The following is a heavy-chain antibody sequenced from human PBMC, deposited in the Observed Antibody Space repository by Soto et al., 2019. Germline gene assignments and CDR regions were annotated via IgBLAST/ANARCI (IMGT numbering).Heavy chain of an antibody. D-gene: IGHD2-15*01. Sequence: EVQLVESGGGLVKPGGSLRLSCAASGFTFSDYYINWVRQAPGKGLEWVSSISSSSSDIYYADSVKGRFTVSRDNAKKSLSLQMNGLRAEDTAVYYCAREIRYCGGGSCYTVGAFDIWGQGTMVTVSS. V-gene: IGHV3-21*01. J-gene: IGHJ3*02. CDR3: AREIRYCGGGSCYTVGAFDI. CDR2: ISSSSSDI. CDR1: GFTFSDYY.